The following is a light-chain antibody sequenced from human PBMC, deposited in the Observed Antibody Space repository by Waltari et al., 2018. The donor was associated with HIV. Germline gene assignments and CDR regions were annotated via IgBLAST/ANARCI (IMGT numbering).Light chain of an antibody. V-gene: IGLV1-40*01. J-gene: IGLJ2*01. CDR3: QSYDSSLKVI. CDR1: STNIGDGYR. CDR2: DNP. Sequence: QSVLTQPPSGPGAPAQRVTISCTGPSTNIGDGYRVHWYQQFPGSVPRRLIYDNPNRPSGVPDRFSGSKSGTSASLAISGLQAEDEADYYCQSYDSSLKVIFGGGTKVTVL.